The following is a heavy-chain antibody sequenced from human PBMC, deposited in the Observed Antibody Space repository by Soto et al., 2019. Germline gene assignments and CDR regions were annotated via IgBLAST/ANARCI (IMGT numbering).Heavy chain of an antibody. D-gene: IGHD1-26*01. CDR3: ARWSAIVGGAEALDV. V-gene: IGHV1-18*01. J-gene: IGHJ3*01. Sequence: QVKLVQSGAEVKKPGASVRVPFKTSGYTFINYGITWVRQAPGQGREWMGWLSTYNGDTSSSEKLQDRFTMTTETPTNKAYMDLRSLASYDTAVYYCARWSAIVGGAEALDVWGQGSMVIVSS. CDR2: LSTYNGDT. CDR1: GYTFINYG.